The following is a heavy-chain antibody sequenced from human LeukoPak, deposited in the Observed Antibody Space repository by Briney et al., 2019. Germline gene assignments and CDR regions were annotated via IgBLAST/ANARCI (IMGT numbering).Heavy chain of an antibody. J-gene: IGHJ4*02. D-gene: IGHD2-2*01. Sequence: GGSLRLSCAASGFTFSDYYMSWIRQAPGKGLEWVSYISSSGSTIYYADSVKGRFTISRDNAKNSLYLQMNSLRAEDTAVYYCVRDRVVPAASFDYWGQGTLVTVSS. CDR1: GFTFSDYY. CDR2: ISSSGSTI. CDR3: VRDRVVPAASFDY. V-gene: IGHV3-11*01.